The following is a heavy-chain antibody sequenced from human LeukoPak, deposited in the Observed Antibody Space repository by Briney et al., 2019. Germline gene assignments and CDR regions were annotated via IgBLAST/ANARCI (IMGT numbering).Heavy chain of an antibody. CDR3: ARDPGFSGYYFDY. CDR2: ISSSSGTI. V-gene: IGHV3-48*01. D-gene: IGHD5-12*01. Sequence: GGSLRLSCAASEFTFTIYSMNWVRQAPGKGLEWVSYISSSSGTISYADSLKGRFSISRDNAKNSLYLQMNSLRAEDTAVYYCARDPGFSGYYFDYWGQGTLVTVSS. J-gene: IGHJ4*02. CDR1: EFTFTIYS.